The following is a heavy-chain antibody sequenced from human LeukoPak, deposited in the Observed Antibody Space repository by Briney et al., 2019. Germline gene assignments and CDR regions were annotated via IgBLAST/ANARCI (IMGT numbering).Heavy chain of an antibody. CDR2: IIPIFGTA. V-gene: IGHV1-69*13. J-gene: IGHJ4*02. CDR1: GYTFTSYY. Sequence: SVKVSCKASGYTFTSYYMHWVRQAPGQGLEWMGGIIPIFGTANYAQKFQGRVTITADESTSTAYMELSSLRSEDTAVYYCARERDSSGLAYWGQGTLVTVSS. CDR3: ARERDSSGLAY. D-gene: IGHD3-22*01.